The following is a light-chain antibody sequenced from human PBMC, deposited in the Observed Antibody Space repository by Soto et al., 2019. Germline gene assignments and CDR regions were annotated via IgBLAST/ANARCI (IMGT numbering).Light chain of an antibody. J-gene: IGKJ1*01. CDR2: GAS. CDR3: QQYGSSPWT. Sequence: EIVLTQTPGTLSLSPGERATLSCRASQRVSSNYLAWYQQKPGQAPRLLIYGASSMATGIPDRFSGSGSGTDFTHTISRLETEDFSVYYCQQYGSSPWTFGQGTKVENK. V-gene: IGKV3-20*01. CDR1: QRVSSNY.